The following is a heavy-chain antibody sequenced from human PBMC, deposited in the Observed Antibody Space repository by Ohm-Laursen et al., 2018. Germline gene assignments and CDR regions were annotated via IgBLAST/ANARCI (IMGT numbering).Heavy chain of an antibody. CDR2: ISAYNGNT. CDR1: GYTFTSYG. J-gene: IGHJ6*02. CDR3: ARGSVVVVPTAPRQYYYYYGMDV. D-gene: IGHD2-2*01. V-gene: IGHV1-18*01. Sequence: ASVKVSCKASGYTFTSYGISWVRQAPGQGLEWMGWISAYNGNTNYAQKLQGRVTMTTDTSTSTAYMELRSLRSDDTAVYYSARGSVVVVPTAPRQYYYYYGMDVWGQGTTVTVSS.